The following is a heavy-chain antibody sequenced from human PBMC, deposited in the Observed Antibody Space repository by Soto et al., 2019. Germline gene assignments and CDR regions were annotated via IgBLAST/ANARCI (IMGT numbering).Heavy chain of an antibody. D-gene: IGHD2-21*02. Sequence: PGESLKICCKGSGYSLTSYWIGWVRQMPGKGLEWMGIIYPGDSDIRYSPSFQGQVTISADKSISTAYLQWSSLKASDTAMYYCARRAQATYTVVTYWFNFDLWGRGTLVTVSP. CDR3: ARRAQATYTVVTYWFNFDL. J-gene: IGHJ2*01. V-gene: IGHV5-51*01. CDR2: IYPGDSDI. CDR1: GYSLTSYW.